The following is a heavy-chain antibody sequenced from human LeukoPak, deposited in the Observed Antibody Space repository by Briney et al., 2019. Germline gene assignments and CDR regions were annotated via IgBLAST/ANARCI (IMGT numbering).Heavy chain of an antibody. V-gene: IGHV3-7*01. CDR3: ARDPEEWLVPIDS. CDR1: GFTSSSYW. D-gene: IGHD6-19*01. J-gene: IGHJ4*02. Sequence: GGSLRLSCAASGFTSSSYWMSWVRQAPGKGLEWVANINQDASEKHYVDSVKGRFTISRDNAKNSLYLQMNRLRAEDTAVYYCARDPEEWLVPIDSWGQGTLLSVSS. CDR2: INQDASEK.